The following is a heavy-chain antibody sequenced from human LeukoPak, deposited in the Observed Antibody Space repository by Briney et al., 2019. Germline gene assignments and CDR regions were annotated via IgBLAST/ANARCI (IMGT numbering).Heavy chain of an antibody. CDR3: VRDKDGYNF. V-gene: IGHV3-23*01. D-gene: IGHD5-24*01. J-gene: IGHJ4*02. Sequence: GGSLRLSCAASGFTFTTYAINWVRQAPGKGLEWVSGISGGGDKAFYADSVNGRFTISRDNSENTVSLQMRSLRAEDTAVYYCVRDKDGYNFWGQGTLVSVSS. CDR1: GFTFTTYA. CDR2: ISGGGDKA.